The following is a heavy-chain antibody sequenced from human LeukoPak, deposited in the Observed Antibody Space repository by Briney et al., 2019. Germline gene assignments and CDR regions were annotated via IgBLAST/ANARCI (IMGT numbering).Heavy chain of an antibody. V-gene: IGHV3-23*01. Sequence: GSLRLSCAASGFTFSSYAMSWVRQAPGKGLEWVSAISGSSGSTYYADSVKGRFTISRDNSKNTLYLQMNSLRAEDTAVYYCAKSSCSGGSCYDFDYWGQGTLVTVSS. D-gene: IGHD2-15*01. CDR3: AKSSCSGGSCYDFDY. J-gene: IGHJ4*02. CDR2: ISGSSGST. CDR1: GFTFSSYA.